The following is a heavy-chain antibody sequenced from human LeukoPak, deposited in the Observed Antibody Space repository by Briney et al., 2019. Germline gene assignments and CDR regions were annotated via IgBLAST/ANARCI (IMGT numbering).Heavy chain of an antibody. J-gene: IGHJ4*02. Sequence: SETLSLTCTVSGSSISSSSYYWGWIRQPPGKGLEWIGSIYYSGSTYYNPSLKSRVTISVDTSKNQFSLKLSSVTAADTAVYYCARLTYYYGSDWGQGTLVTVSS. D-gene: IGHD3-10*01. CDR1: GSSISSSSYY. V-gene: IGHV4-39*01. CDR2: IYYSGST. CDR3: ARLTYYYGSD.